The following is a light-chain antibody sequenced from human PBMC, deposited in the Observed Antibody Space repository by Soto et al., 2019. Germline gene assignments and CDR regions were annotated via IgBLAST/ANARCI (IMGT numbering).Light chain of an antibody. CDR1: QSVSGSY. CDR2: AAS. J-gene: IGKJ4*01. CDR3: QQYGDSPLT. Sequence: ENVLTQSPGTLSLSPGGRATLSCRASQSVSGSYLAWYQQKPGQAPRLLIYAASSRATGIPDRFSGSASGTDFTLTISRLEPEDFAVYHCQQYGDSPLTVGGGTKVDIK. V-gene: IGKV3-20*01.